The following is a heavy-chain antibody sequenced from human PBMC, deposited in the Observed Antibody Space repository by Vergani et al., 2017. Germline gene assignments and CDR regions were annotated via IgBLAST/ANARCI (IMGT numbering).Heavy chain of an antibody. CDR2: IYYSGST. CDR3: ARVRDGYNYGYYYYYYYMDV. CDR1: GGSISSGGYY. Sequence: QVQLQESGPGLVKPSQTLSLTCTVSGGSISSGGYYWSWIRQHPGKGLEWIGYIYYSGSTYYNPSLKSRVTISVDTSKNQFSRKLSSVTAADTAVYYCARVRDGYNYGYYYYYYYMDVWGKGTTVTVSS. V-gene: IGHV4-31*03. D-gene: IGHD5-24*01. J-gene: IGHJ6*03.